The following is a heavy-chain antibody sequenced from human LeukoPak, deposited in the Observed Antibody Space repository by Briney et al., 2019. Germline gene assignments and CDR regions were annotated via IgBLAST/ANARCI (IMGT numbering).Heavy chain of an antibody. V-gene: IGHV4-4*07. CDR2: IYTSGST. J-gene: IGHJ4*02. CDR3: ASRLYDSARNFDY. D-gene: IGHD3-22*01. CDR1: GGSMSSYY. Sequence: SETLSLTCTVSGGSMSSYYWSWIRQPPGKGLEWIGRIYTSGSTDYNPSLKSRVTVSIDTSKNQFSLKLSSVTAADTAVYYCASRLYDSARNFDYWGQGTLVTVSS.